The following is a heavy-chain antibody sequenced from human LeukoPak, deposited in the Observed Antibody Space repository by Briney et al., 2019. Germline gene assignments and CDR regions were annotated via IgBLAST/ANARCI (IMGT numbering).Heavy chain of an antibody. CDR1: GFSFSSYT. CDR3: ARDGYSYGFFDY. D-gene: IGHD5-18*01. J-gene: IGHJ4*02. Sequence: GGSLRLSCAASGFSFSSYTMAWVRQGPGKGLEWVSSISSGSSSIYYADSLKGRFTISRDNAKNSLYLQMNSLRAEDTAVYYCARDGYSYGFFDYWGQGSLVTVSS. CDR2: ISSGSSSI. V-gene: IGHV3-21*01.